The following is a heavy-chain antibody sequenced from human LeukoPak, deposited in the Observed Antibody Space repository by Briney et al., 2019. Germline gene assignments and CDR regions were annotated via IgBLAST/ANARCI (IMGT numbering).Heavy chain of an antibody. D-gene: IGHD3-3*01. J-gene: IGHJ5*02. Sequence: GGSLRLSCAASGFTFSSYEMNWVRQAPGKGLEWVSYISSSGSTIYYADSVKGRFTISRDNAKNSLYLQMNSLRAEDTAVYYCARAPSGYLNWFDPWGQGTLVTVSS. CDR3: ARAPSGYLNWFDP. V-gene: IGHV3-48*03. CDR2: ISSSGSTI. CDR1: GFTFSSYE.